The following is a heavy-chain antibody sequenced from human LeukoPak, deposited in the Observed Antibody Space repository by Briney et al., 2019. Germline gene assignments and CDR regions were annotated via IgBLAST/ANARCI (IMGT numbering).Heavy chain of an antibody. Sequence: GGSLRLSCAASGFTFSSYAMNWVRQAPGKGLEWVSHISGSGGSTYYADSVKGRFTFSRDNSKNTLYLQMNSLRAEDTAVYYCAKSETHEFDYWGQGTLVTVSS. CDR3: AKSETHEFDY. CDR2: ISGSGGST. J-gene: IGHJ4*02. V-gene: IGHV3-23*01. CDR1: GFTFSSYA.